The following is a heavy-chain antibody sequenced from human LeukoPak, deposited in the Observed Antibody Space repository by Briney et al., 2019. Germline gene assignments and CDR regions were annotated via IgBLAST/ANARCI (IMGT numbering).Heavy chain of an antibody. CDR2: FDPEDGET. V-gene: IGHV1-24*01. CDR3: ARVSELGFGDLSIIQYGMDV. J-gene: IGHJ6*02. CDR1: GYTLTELS. D-gene: IGHD3-10*01. Sequence: ASVKVSCKVSGYTLTELSMHWVRQAPGKGLEWMGGFDPEDGETIYAQKFQGRVTMTEDTSTDTAHMELSSLRSEDTAVYYCARVSELGFGDLSIIQYGMDVWGQRTTVTVSS.